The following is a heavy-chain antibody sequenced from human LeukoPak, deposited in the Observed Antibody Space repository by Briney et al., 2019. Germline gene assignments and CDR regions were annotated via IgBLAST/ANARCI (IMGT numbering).Heavy chain of an antibody. V-gene: IGHV4-34*01. Sequence: PSETLSLTCAVYGGSFSGYYWSWIRQPPGKGLEWIGEINHSGSTNYNPSLKSRVTISVDTSKNQFSLKLSSVTAADTAVYYCARDQVVGREGGQGTLVTVSS. J-gene: IGHJ4*02. CDR3: ARDQVVGRE. CDR2: INHSGST. D-gene: IGHD3-10*01. CDR1: GGSFSGYY.